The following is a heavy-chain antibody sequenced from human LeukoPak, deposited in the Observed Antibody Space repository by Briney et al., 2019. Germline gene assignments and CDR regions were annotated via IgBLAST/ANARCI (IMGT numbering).Heavy chain of an antibody. Sequence: GGSLRLSCAASGFTFSSYWMSWVRQAPGMGLEWVANIKQDGSEKYYVDSVKGRLTISRDNAKNSLYLQMNSLRAEDTAVYYCARVRYFDWLPAFDYWGQGTLVTVSS. V-gene: IGHV3-7*01. CDR2: IKQDGSEK. CDR1: GFTFSSYW. CDR3: ARVRYFDWLPAFDY. J-gene: IGHJ4*02. D-gene: IGHD3-9*01.